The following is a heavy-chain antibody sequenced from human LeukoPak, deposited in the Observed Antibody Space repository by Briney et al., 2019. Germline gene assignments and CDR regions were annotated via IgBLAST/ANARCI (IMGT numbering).Heavy chain of an antibody. CDR1: GYTFTGYY. CDR3: ARDGIAARSPYYYYYYMDV. V-gene: IGHV1-2*02. CDR2: INPNSGGT. J-gene: IGHJ6*03. Sequence: GASVKVSCKASGYTFTGYYMHWVRQAPGQGLEWMGWINPNSGGTNYAQKFQGRVTMTRDTSISTAYMELSRLRSDDTAVYYCARDGIAARSPYYYYYYMDVWGKGTTVTVSS. D-gene: IGHD6-6*01.